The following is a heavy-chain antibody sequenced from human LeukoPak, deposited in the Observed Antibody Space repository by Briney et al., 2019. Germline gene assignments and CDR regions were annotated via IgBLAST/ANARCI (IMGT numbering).Heavy chain of an antibody. D-gene: IGHD2-2*01. V-gene: IGHV3-74*01. CDR1: GFTFSSYW. CDR2: INTDGRTT. CDR3: ARDNAYMFDY. Sequence: GGSRRLSCAASGFTFSSYWMNWVRQAPGKGLVWVSHINTDGRTTTYADSVKGRFTVSRDNAKNTLYLEINRLRAEDTAVYYCARDNAYMFDYWGQGTQVTVSS. J-gene: IGHJ4*02.